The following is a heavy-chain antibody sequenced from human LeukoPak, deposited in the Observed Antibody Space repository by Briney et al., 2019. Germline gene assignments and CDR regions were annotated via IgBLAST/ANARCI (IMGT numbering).Heavy chain of an antibody. CDR3: ARVIAAAGHFDY. D-gene: IGHD6-13*01. Sequence: ASVKVSCKASGYTFTSYYMHWVRQAPGQGLEWMGIISPSGGSTSYAQKFQGRVTMTRDTSTSTVYMELSSLRSEDTAVYYCARVIAAAGHFDYWGQGTLVTVSS. CDR2: ISPSGGST. J-gene: IGHJ4*02. CDR1: GYTFTSYY. V-gene: IGHV1-46*01.